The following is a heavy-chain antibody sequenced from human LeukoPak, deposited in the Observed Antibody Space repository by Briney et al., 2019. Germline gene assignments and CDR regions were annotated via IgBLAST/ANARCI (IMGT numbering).Heavy chain of an antibody. CDR1: GFTFSSYA. V-gene: IGHV3-30-3*01. CDR2: ISYDGSNK. D-gene: IGHD3-22*01. J-gene: IGHJ4*02. CDR3: ASMRYYYDSSGYSDY. Sequence: GGSLRLSCAASGFTFSSYAMHWVRQAPGKGLEWVAVISYDGSNKYYADSVKGRFTISRDNFKNTLYLQMNSLRAEDTAVYYCASMRYYYDSSGYSDYWGQGTLVTVSS.